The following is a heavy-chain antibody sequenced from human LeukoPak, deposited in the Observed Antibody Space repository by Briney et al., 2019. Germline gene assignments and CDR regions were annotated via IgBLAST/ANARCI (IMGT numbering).Heavy chain of an antibody. CDR2: INSDGYSF. V-gene: IGHV3-74*01. J-gene: IGHJ4*02. CDR1: GFIFSSYS. D-gene: IGHD6-19*01. CDR3: ARGEAVAGTDH. Sequence: GGSLRLSCVASGFIFSSYSMNWVRQAPGKGLEWLARINSDGYSFSYADSVKGRFTISRDNAKNTLYLQMNSLRVEDTALYYCARGEAVAGTDHWGQGVLVTVSS.